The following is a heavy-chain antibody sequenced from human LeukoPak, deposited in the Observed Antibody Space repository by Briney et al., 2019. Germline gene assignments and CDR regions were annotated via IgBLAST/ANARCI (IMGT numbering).Heavy chain of an antibody. D-gene: IGHD2-15*01. J-gene: IGHJ4*02. CDR2: ISSGSNYI. Sequence: GGSLRLSCAASGFTFSSYSMYWVRQAPGKGLEWVSFISSGSNYIYYPDSVKGRFTISRDNAKNSLYLQMNSLRVEDTAIYYCARVGCSGGTCYDYWGQGTLVTVSS. V-gene: IGHV3-21*01. CDR1: GFTFSSYS. CDR3: ARVGCSGGTCYDY.